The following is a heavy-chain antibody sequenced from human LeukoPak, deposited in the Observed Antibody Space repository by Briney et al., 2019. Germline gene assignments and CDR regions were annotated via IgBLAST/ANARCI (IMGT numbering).Heavy chain of an antibody. CDR1: GFTFSSYG. CDR3: AKPLSPSTLGTSDY. J-gene: IGHJ4*02. Sequence: GGSLRLSCAASGFTFSSYGMRWVRQAPGKGLEWVAFIRYDGSDKFYTDSVRGRFTISRDNSKNTLYLQMNSLRAEDAALYYCAKPLSPSTLGTSDYWGQGTLVTVSS. V-gene: IGHV3-30*02. CDR2: IRYDGSDK. D-gene: IGHD3-16*01.